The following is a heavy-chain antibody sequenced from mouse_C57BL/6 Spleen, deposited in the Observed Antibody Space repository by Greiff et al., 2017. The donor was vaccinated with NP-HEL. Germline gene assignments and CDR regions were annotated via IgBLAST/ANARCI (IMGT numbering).Heavy chain of an antibody. CDR3: ASPGGLYAMDY. CDR1: GYTFTSYW. CDR2: INPSNGGT. J-gene: IGHJ4*01. D-gene: IGHD4-1*01. Sequence: VQLQQPGTELVKPGASVKLSCKASGYTFTSYWMHWVKQRPGQGLEWIGNINPSNGGTNYNEKFKSKATLTVDKSSSTAYMQRSSLTSEDAAVYYCASPGGLYAMDYWGQGTSVTVSS. V-gene: IGHV1-53*01.